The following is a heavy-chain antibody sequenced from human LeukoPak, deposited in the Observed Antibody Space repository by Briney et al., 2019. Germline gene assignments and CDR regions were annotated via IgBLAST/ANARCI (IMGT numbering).Heavy chain of an antibody. CDR2: IFGSGGSP. D-gene: IGHD5-18*01. V-gene: IGHV3-23*01. CDR3: GKPTAGYSSGKKPAWLVDY. J-gene: IGHJ4*02. CDR1: GFTFGSFA. Sequence: PGGSLRLSCEASGFTFGSFAMYWVRQAPGKGLEWIAGIFGSGGSPHYADSVKGRFTISRDNSKNTVYLQINSLRAEDTAVYYCGKPTAGYSSGKKPAWLVDYGGRGPLVTVSS.